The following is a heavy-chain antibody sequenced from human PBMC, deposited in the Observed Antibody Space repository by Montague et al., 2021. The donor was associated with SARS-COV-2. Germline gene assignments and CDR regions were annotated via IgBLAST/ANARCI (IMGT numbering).Heavy chain of an antibody. D-gene: IGHD2-8*01. J-gene: IGHJ5*02. CDR3: ARDDPYCTNGVCYTGNWFDP. Sequence: CAISGDSVSRNSAAWDDSRRSPSRGLEWMGRTDYRSKRYNDYAVXVKSRITINPDTSKNQFSLQLNSVTPEDTAVYYCARDDPYCTNGVCYTGNWFDPWGQGTLVTVSS. V-gene: IGHV6-1*01. CDR2: TDYRSKRYN. CDR1: GDSVSRNSAA.